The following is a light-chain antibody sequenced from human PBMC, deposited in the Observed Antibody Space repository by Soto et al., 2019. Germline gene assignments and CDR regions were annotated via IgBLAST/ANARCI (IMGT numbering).Light chain of an antibody. Sequence: QSVMTQPPSVSAAPGQRVTISCSGSSSNIGGNSVSWYQQLPGTAPKLLIYDDDKRPPGIPDRCSGSKSGTSATLGITGFQTGDEADYYCGSWDSSLSAYVFGTGTKLTVL. CDR3: GSWDSSLSAYV. CDR1: SSNIGGNS. CDR2: DDD. V-gene: IGLV1-51*01. J-gene: IGLJ1*01.